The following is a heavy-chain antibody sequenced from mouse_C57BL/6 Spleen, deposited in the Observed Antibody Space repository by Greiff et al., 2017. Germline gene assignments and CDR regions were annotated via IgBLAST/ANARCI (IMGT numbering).Heavy chain of an antibody. D-gene: IGHD2-5*01. Sequence: EVKLMESGGGLVQPGGSMKLSCVASGFTFSNYWMNWVRQSPEKGLEWVAQIRLKSDNYATHYAESVKGRFTISRDDSKSSVYLQMNNLRAEDTGIYYCTAYSNYDYWYFDVWGTGTTVTVSS. V-gene: IGHV6-3*01. CDR2: IRLKSDNYAT. CDR1: GFTFSNYW. CDR3: TAYSNYDYWYFDV. J-gene: IGHJ1*03.